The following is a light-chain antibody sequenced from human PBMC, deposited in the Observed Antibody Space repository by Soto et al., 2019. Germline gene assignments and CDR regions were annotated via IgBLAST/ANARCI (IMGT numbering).Light chain of an antibody. Sequence: EIVMTQSPATLSVSPGERATLSCRASQSVSSNLAWYQQKPGQAPRLLIYDASNRATGIPARFSGSGSGTDFTLTISSLEPEDFAVYYCQQRSNWPPGFGPGTKVDIK. CDR2: DAS. CDR3: QQRSNWPPG. V-gene: IGKV3-11*01. J-gene: IGKJ3*01. CDR1: QSVSSN.